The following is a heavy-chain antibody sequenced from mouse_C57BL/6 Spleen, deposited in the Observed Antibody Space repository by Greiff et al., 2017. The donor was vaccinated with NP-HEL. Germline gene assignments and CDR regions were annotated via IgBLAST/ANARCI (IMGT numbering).Heavy chain of an antibody. CDR2: IRSKSNNYAT. CDR1: GFSFNTYA. Sequence: EVQLVESGGGLVQPKGSLKLSCAASGFSFNTYAMNWVRQAPGKGVEWVARIRSKSNNYATYYADSVKDRFTISRDDSESMLYLQMNNLKTEDTAMYYCVRLPHWDSFAYWGQGTLVTVSA. CDR3: VRLPHWDSFAY. J-gene: IGHJ3*01. V-gene: IGHV10-1*01. D-gene: IGHD4-1*01.